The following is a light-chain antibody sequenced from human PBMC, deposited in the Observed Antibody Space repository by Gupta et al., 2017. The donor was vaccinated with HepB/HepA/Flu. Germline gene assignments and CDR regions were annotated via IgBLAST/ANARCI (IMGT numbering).Light chain of an antibody. CDR1: QHISTF. Sequence: DIKMTQSPATLSESVGDRVTISCQASQHISTFLAWYQQKPGKAPNLLISESSILESGGPSRFSDSGSGTEFTLTINTLQPEDFSTYYCQQYHLFRPTFGPGTKVEF. CDR3: QQYHLFRPT. CDR2: ESS. V-gene: IGKV1-5*03. J-gene: IGKJ4*01.